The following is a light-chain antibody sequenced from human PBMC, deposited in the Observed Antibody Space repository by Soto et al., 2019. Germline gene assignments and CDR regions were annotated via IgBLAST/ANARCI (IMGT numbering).Light chain of an antibody. Sequence: QSVLTQPPSVSAAPGQRVTISCSGSSSNIGNSYVSRYQQVPGTAPKLLISETNKRPSGIPDRFSGSKSGTSATLDITGLQTGDEADYYCETWDTSLSAGVFGGGTKLTVL. CDR1: SSNIGNSY. V-gene: IGLV1-51*02. J-gene: IGLJ3*02. CDR2: ETN. CDR3: ETWDTSLSAGV.